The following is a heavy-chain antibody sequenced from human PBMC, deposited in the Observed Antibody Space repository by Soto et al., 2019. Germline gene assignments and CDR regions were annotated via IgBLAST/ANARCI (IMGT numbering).Heavy chain of an antibody. V-gene: IGHV3-21*01. CDR2: ITRSSYT. Sequence: EVQLVESGGGLVKPGGSLRLSCAASGFTFSTYSMNWVRQAPGKGLEWVSSITRSSYTYYVDSMKGRFTISRDNAKNSVYLQMNSLRAEDTAVYYCSRGHGMDVWGQGTTVTVFS. J-gene: IGHJ6*02. CDR3: SRGHGMDV. CDR1: GFTFSTYS.